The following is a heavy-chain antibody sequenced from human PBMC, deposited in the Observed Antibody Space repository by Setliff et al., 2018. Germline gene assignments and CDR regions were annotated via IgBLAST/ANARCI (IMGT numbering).Heavy chain of an antibody. D-gene: IGHD2-15*01. CDR1: GYSFINYG. Sequence: ASVKVSCKASGYSFINYGITWVRQAPGQGLEWMGWISPYKSDTNYAQKFQGRVSMTTDTSTSTAYMELRNLRSDDTALYYCARSPALLGIVYLDPWGQGTRVTVSS. CDR2: ISPYKSDT. V-gene: IGHV1-18*01. CDR3: ARSPALLGIVYLDP. J-gene: IGHJ5*02.